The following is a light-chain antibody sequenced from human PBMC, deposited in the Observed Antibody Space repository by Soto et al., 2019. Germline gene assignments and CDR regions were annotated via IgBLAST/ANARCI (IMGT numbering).Light chain of an antibody. CDR1: SGSIASGY. Sequence: NFMLTQPHSVSESPGKTVTISCTGSSGSIASGYVQWYQQRPGSAPTTPIYEDNQRPAGVPDRFSGSIDSSSNSASLTISGLRPEDEADYYCQSSDGNNMVFGGGTKLTVL. V-gene: IGLV6-57*02. J-gene: IGLJ2*01. CDR2: EDN. CDR3: QSSDGNNMV.